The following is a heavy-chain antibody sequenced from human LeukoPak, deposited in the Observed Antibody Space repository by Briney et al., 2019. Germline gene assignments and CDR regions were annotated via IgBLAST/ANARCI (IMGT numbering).Heavy chain of an antibody. Sequence: TSETLSLTCAVYGGSFSGYYWSWIRQPPGKGLEWIGEINHSGSTNYNPSLKSRVTISVDTSKNQFSLKLSSVTAADTAVYYCATKAEMTTVSGGWFDPWGQGTLVTVSS. D-gene: IGHD4-17*01. V-gene: IGHV4-34*01. J-gene: IGHJ5*02. CDR1: GGSFSGYY. CDR2: INHSGST. CDR3: ATKAEMTTVSGGWFDP.